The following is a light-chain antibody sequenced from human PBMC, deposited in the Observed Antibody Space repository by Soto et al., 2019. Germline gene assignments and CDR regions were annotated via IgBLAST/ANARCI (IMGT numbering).Light chain of an antibody. V-gene: IGKV3-15*01. CDR3: QQYTNSPFPSWT. CDR2: GAS. Sequence: EIVMTQSPATLSVSPGERATLSCRASQSVSSNLAWYQQKPGQAPRLLIYGASTRATGIPARFRGGGSGTDFTPTISSLQSEDFAVYYCQQYTNSPFPSWTFGHGTKVESK. CDR1: QSVSSN. J-gene: IGKJ1*01.